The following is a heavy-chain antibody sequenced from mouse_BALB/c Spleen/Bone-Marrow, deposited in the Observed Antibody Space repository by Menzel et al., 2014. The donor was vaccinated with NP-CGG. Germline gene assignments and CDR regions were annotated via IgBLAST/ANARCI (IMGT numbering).Heavy chain of an antibody. D-gene: IGHD2-1*01. CDR3: ATIYYGNSYAMDY. V-gene: IGHV5-15*02. CDR1: GFTFSDYG. Sequence: VQLKESGGGLVQPGGSRKLSCAASGFTFSDYGMAWVRQAPGKGPEWVAFISNLAYSIYYADTVTGRFTISRGNAKNTLYLEMSSLRSEDTAMYYCATIYYGNSYAMDYWGQGTSVTVSS. J-gene: IGHJ4*01. CDR2: ISNLAYSI.